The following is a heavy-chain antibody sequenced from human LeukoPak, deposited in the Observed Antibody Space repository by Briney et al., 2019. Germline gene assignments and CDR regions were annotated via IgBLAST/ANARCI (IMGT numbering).Heavy chain of an antibody. CDR3: AKVTSAYYDFWSAHWDY. V-gene: IGHV3-23*01. CDR2: LSGSGGST. CDR1: GFTFSSYA. D-gene: IGHD3-3*01. Sequence: GGSLRLSCAASGFTFSSYAMSWVRQASGKGLEWGSALSGSGGSTYYADSVKGRFTISRDNSKNTLYLQMNSLRAEDTAVYYCAKVTSAYYDFWSAHWDYWGQGTLVTVSS. J-gene: IGHJ4*02.